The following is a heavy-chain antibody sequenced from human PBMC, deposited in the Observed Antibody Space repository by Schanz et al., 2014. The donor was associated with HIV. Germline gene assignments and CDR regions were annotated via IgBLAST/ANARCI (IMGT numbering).Heavy chain of an antibody. J-gene: IGHJ4*02. V-gene: IGHV1-69*01. D-gene: IGHD2-15*01. CDR3: ARSASVISSGWCSGNACYSGAFHS. CDR1: GGTFSSHA. CDR2: IIPIFGTA. Sequence: QVQLVQSGAEVKKPGSSVKVSCKASGGTFSSHAISWVRQAPGQGLEWMGGIIPIFGTANYARKFQGRVTITADESTSTAYMVLSNLRSEDTAVYFCARSASVISSGWCSGNACYSGAFHSWGQGSLVIVSS.